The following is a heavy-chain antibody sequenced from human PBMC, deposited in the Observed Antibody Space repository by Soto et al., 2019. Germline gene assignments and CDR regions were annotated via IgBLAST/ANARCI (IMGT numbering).Heavy chain of an antibody. Sequence: EVQLVESGGGLVQPGGSLRLSCAASGFTVSSNYMSWVRQAPGKGLEWVSVISSGGSTYYADSVKGRFTITRQNSKNSLDLQMNRLRAEDRAVYYCAGSSSAYYYSHYMDVWGKGTTVTVSS. D-gene: IGHD6-13*01. CDR3: AGSSSAYYYSHYMDV. J-gene: IGHJ6*03. V-gene: IGHV3-53*04. CDR2: ISSGGST. CDR1: GFTVSSNY.